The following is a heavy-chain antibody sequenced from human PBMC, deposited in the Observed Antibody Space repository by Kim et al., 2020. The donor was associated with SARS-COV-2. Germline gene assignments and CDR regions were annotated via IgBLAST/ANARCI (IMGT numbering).Heavy chain of an antibody. CDR2: IDSSGIST. CDR1: GLTFSSYS. J-gene: IGHJ6*02. Sequence: GGSLRLSCAASGLTFSSYSMNWVRQAPGKGLEWVSDIDSSGISTYYADSVKGRFTISRDNAKNSLYLQMNSLRDEDTAVYYCARTTGTRTYYYAMYVWGRGTTVTVSS. CDR3: ARTTGTRTYYYAMYV. V-gene: IGHV3-48*02. D-gene: IGHD1-1*01.